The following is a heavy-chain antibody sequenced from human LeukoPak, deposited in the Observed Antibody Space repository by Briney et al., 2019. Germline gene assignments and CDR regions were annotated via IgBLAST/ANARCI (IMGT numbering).Heavy chain of an antibody. CDR3: VKDRGATLSPSEYFQH. CDR2: ISSNGGST. J-gene: IGHJ1*01. V-gene: IGHV3-64D*06. D-gene: IGHD1-26*01. CDR1: GFTFSSYA. Sequence: PGGSLRLSCSASGFTFSSYAMHWVRQAPGKGLEYASAISSNGGSTYYADSVKGRFTISRDNSKNTLYLQMSSLRAEDTAVYYCVKDRGATLSPSEYFQHWGQGTLVTVSS.